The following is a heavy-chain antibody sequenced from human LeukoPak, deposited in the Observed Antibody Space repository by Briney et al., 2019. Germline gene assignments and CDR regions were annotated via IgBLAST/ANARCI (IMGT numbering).Heavy chain of an antibody. V-gene: IGHV4-59*01. CDR1: GGSISSYH. CDR2: VYDSGIT. CDR3: ARRGYTYSYGWFDP. J-gene: IGHJ5*02. D-gene: IGHD5-18*01. Sequence: TSETLSLTCSVSGGSISSYHWSWIRQPPGKGLEWIGYVYDSGITKYNPSVKSRVTISVDTSKNQFSLKLSSVTAADTAVYYCARRGYTYSYGWFDPWGQGTLVTVSS.